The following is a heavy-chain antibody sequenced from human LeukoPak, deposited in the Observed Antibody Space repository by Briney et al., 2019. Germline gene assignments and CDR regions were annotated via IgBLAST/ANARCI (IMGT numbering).Heavy chain of an antibody. Sequence: ASVKVSCKASGYTFTGYYMHWVRRAPGQGLEWMGWINPNSGGTNYAQKLHGRVTMTTDTSTSTAYMELRSLRSDDTGVYYCARDFLSITMVRGALNYYYYYMDVWGKGTTVTVSS. J-gene: IGHJ6*03. V-gene: IGHV1-2*02. CDR3: ARDFLSITMVRGALNYYYYYMDV. D-gene: IGHD3-10*01. CDR1: GYTFTGYY. CDR2: INPNSGGT.